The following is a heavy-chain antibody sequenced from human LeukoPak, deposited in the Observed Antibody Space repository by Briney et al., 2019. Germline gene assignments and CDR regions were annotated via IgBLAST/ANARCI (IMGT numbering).Heavy chain of an antibody. CDR3: AASMAGFNWFDP. J-gene: IGHJ5*02. D-gene: IGHD6-19*01. CDR1: GFTFSSYS. Sequence: GGSLRLSCAASGFTFSSYSMNWVRQAPGKGLVWVSRISKDGSSTNYADSVKGRFTISRDNAKNTLYLQMSSLTAEDTAVYYCAASMAGFNWFDPWGQGTLVTVSS. V-gene: IGHV3-74*01. CDR2: ISKDGSST.